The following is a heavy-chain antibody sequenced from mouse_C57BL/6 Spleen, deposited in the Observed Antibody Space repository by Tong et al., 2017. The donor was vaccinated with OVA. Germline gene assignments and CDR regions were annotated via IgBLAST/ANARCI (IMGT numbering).Heavy chain of an antibody. Sequence: EVQLQESGGGLVKPGGSLKLSCAASGFTFSSYAMSWVRQTPEKRLEWVATISSGGSYTYYPDSVKGRFTISRDNAKNTVYLKMSSLKPEDPARFYFASRDSSGHFDYWGQGTTLTVSS. D-gene: IGHD3-2*01. CDR3: ASRDSSGHFDY. CDR2: ISSGGSYT. V-gene: IGHV5-6*03. J-gene: IGHJ2*01. CDR1: GFTFSSYA.